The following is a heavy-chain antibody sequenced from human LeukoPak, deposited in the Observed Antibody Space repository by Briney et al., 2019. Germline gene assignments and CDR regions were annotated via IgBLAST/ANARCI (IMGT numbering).Heavy chain of an antibody. CDR2: IYISGAT. CDR3: ARHPPNYYDSSGFGFDL. J-gene: IGHJ3*01. D-gene: IGHD3-22*01. V-gene: IGHV4-4*09. Sequence: SETLSLTCTVSGGSISNYYWSWVRQPPGKALEWIGYIYISGATRYNTSLKSRVAISEDTSKNQFSLKLRSVTAADTAVYYCARHPPNYYDSSGFGFDLWGQGAMVTVSS. CDR1: GGSISNYY.